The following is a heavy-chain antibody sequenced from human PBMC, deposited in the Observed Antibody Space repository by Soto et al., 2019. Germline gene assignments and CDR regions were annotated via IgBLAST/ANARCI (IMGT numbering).Heavy chain of an antibody. CDR2: IYYSGST. J-gene: IGHJ5*02. V-gene: IGHV4-39*01. D-gene: IGHD3-3*01. CDR1: GGSISSSSYY. Sequence: SETLSLTCTVSGGSISSSSYYWGWIRQPPGKGLEWIGSIYYSGSTYYNPSLKSRVTISVDTSKNQFSLKLSSVTAADTAVYYCARVYDFWSGYPGPTRDNWFDPRGQGTLVTVSS. CDR3: ARVYDFWSGYPGPTRDNWFDP.